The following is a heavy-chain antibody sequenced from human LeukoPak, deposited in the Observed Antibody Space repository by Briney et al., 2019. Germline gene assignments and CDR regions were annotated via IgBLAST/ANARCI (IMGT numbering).Heavy chain of an antibody. V-gene: IGHV4-39*01. J-gene: IGHJ4*02. CDR3: ARLAIFGVVIIQYYFDY. D-gene: IGHD3-3*01. Sequence: SETLSLTCTVSGGSISSSSYYWGWIRQPPGKGLEWIGGIYYSGSTYYNPSLKSRVTISVDTSKNQFSLKLSSVTAADTAVYYCARLAIFGVVIIQYYFDYWGQGTLVTVSS. CDR1: GGSISSSSYY. CDR2: IYYSGST.